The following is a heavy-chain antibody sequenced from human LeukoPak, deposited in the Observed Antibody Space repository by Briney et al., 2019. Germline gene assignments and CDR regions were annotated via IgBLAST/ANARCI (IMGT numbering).Heavy chain of an antibody. Sequence: GGSPRLFCAASGFTLSSYSMSWGRQAPGKGLEWVSATSGSGGSTYYAGSVNGRFTISRDNSKNTLYLQMNRLTDEDTPVYYCAKDARYTAATGLWGQRTLVTVSS. CDR2: TSGSGGST. V-gene: IGHV3-23*01. CDR1: GFTLSSYS. D-gene: IGHD6-25*01. CDR3: AKDARYTAATGL. J-gene: IGHJ4*02.